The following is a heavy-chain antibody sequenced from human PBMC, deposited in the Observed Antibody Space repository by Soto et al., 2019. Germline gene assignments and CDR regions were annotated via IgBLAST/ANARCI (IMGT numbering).Heavy chain of an antibody. D-gene: IGHD3-10*01. CDR2: ISVSSTYA. CDR3: ARGVRYYSSEKPANFDY. V-gene: IGHV3-11*05. J-gene: IGHJ4*02. CDR1: GFTFSDYY. Sequence: QVQLMESGGGLVKPGGSLRLYCAASGFTFSDYYMRWIRQAPGKGLECVAYISVSSTYANYADSVEGRFTISRDNAENSLFLQMNSLRADDTAVYYCARGVRYYSSEKPANFDYWGQGALVTVSS.